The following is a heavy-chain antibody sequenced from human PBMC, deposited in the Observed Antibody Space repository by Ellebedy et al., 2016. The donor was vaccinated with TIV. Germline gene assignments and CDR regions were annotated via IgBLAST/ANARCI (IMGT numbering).Heavy chain of an antibody. CDR1: GLTFSSHA. CDR3: ARDPVGVGPAFDV. D-gene: IGHD4-23*01. CDR2: ITGSGDNT. Sequence: PGGSLRLSCAASGLTFSSHAMSWVRQAPGTGLEWVSSITGSGDNTYYADSVKGRFTISRDNSKNTLYLQMISLRAEDTAVYYCARDPVGVGPAFDVWGQGTVVTVSS. V-gene: IGHV3-23*01. J-gene: IGHJ3*01.